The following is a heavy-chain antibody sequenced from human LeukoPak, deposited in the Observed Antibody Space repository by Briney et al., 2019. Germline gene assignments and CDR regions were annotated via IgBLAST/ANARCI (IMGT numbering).Heavy chain of an antibody. V-gene: IGHV4-59*01. CDR3: ARGGHCSSTSCPDY. Sequence: SETLSLTCTVSGGSISSYYSSWIRQPPGKGLEWVGNIYYSGSTNYNPSLKSRVTISVDTSKNQFSLKLSSVAAADTAVYYCARGGHCSSTSCPDYWGQGTLVTVSS. D-gene: IGHD2-2*01. CDR2: IYYSGST. CDR1: GGSISSYY. J-gene: IGHJ4*02.